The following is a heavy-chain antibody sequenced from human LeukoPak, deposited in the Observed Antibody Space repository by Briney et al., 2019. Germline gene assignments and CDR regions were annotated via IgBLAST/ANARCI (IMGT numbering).Heavy chain of an antibody. CDR1: GGSIGSYY. J-gene: IGHJ4*02. CDR2: ISYSGST. CDR3: ATAKDGYNYGYYFDY. V-gene: IGHV4-59*08. D-gene: IGHD5-24*01. Sequence: SETLSLTCTVSGGSIGSYYWNWIRQPPGKGLEWIGYISYSGSTNYNPSLKSRVTISVDTSKNQFSLKLSSVTAADTAVYYCATAKDGYNYGYYFDYWGQGTLVTVSS.